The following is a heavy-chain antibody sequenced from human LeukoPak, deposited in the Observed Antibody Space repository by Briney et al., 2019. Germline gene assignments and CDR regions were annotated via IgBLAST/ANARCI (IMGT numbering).Heavy chain of an antibody. J-gene: IGHJ4*02. Sequence: PGGSLRLSCAASGFTFDDYGMSWVRQAPGKGLELVSGINWNGGSTGYADSGKGGFTISRDNAKNPLYLQMNGLRAEDKALYYCASGLIAAAGTAGYWGQGTLVTVSS. V-gene: IGHV3-20*04. CDR1: GFTFDDYG. CDR2: INWNGGST. CDR3: ASGLIAAAGTAGY. D-gene: IGHD6-13*01.